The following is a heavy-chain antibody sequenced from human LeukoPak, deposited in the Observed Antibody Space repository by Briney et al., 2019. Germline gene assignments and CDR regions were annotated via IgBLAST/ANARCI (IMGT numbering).Heavy chain of an antibody. CDR3: ARVEAVAGTAYFQH. V-gene: IGHV1-18*01. CDR2: ISGYNGNT. Sequence: ASVKVSCKASGYTFTSYGISWVRQAPGQGLECMGWISGYNGNTNYAQKLQGRVTMTTDTSTSTAYMEVRSLRSDDTAVYYCARVEAVAGTAYFQHWGQGTLVIVSS. J-gene: IGHJ1*01. D-gene: IGHD6-19*01. CDR1: GYTFTSYG.